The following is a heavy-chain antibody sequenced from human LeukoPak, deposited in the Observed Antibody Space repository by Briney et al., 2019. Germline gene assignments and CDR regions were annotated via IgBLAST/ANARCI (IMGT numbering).Heavy chain of an antibody. V-gene: IGHV3-21*01. CDR1: GFTFSSYS. D-gene: IGHD4-17*01. Sequence: GGSLRLSCAASGFTFSSYSMNWVRQAPGKGLEWVSSVSSSGRHMYYADSVKGRFTISRDNSKNTLYLQMGSLRAEDMAVYYCARESYYGDEALNYWGQGTLVTVSS. CDR3: ARESYYGDEALNY. CDR2: VSSSGRHM. J-gene: IGHJ4*02.